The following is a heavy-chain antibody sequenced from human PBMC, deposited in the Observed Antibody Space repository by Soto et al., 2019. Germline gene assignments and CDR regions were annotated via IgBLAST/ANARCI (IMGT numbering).Heavy chain of an antibody. D-gene: IGHD3-3*01. Sequence: SGPTLVNPTQTLTLTCTFSGFSLSTSGVGVGWIRQPPGKALEWLALIYWDDDKRYSPSLKSRLTITKDTSKNQVVLTMTNMDPVDTATYYCAHSRDYDFWSGYPRARPYGAYYYYGMDVWGQGTTVTVSS. CDR3: AHSRDYDFWSGYPRARPYGAYYYYGMDV. CDR1: GFSLSTSGVG. J-gene: IGHJ6*02. V-gene: IGHV2-5*02. CDR2: IYWDDDK.